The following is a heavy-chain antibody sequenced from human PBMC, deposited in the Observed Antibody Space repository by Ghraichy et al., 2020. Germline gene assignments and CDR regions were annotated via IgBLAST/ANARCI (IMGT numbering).Heavy chain of an antibody. CDR3: ATGELLPPGFDY. CDR1: GFTFSSYA. Sequence: GESLNISCAASGFTFSSYAMSWVRQAPGKGLEWVSAISGSGGSTYYADSVKGRFTISRDNSKNTLYLQMNSLRAEDTAVYYCATGELLPPGFDYWGQGTLVTVSS. V-gene: IGHV3-23*01. D-gene: IGHD1-26*01. CDR2: ISGSGGST. J-gene: IGHJ4*02.